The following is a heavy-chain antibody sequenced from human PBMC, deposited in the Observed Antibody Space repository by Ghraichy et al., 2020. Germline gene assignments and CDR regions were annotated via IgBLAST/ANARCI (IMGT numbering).Heavy chain of an antibody. CDR2: IRRKANSYTT. J-gene: IGHJ4*02. Sequence: VGRIRRKANSYTTDYAASVKGRFTISSDDSKNSLYLQMNSLKTEDTAVYYCAREVGSGWQRGLYDFEYWGQGTLVTVSS. CDR3: AREVGSGWQRGLYDFEY. D-gene: IGHD6-19*01. V-gene: IGHV3-72*01.